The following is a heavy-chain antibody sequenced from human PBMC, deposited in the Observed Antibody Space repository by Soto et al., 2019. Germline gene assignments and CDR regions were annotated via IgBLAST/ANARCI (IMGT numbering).Heavy chain of an antibody. Sequence: PSETLSLTCTVSGGPISSYYWSWIRQPPGKGLEWIGYIYYSGNTNYNPSLKSRVTISVDTSKNQFSLKVNSVTVADTAVYYCARRSHTNWPAYWGHGTQVTVSS. CDR1: GGPISSYY. CDR2: IYYSGNT. J-gene: IGHJ5*01. V-gene: IGHV4-59*08. CDR3: ARRSHTNWPAY. D-gene: IGHD2-15*01.